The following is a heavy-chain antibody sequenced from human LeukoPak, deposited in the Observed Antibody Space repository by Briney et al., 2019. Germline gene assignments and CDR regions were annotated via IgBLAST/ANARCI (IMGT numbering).Heavy chain of an antibody. CDR2: IKQDGSAK. J-gene: IGHJ6*03. CDR3: ARRGYSYGYRSHYYYYMDV. Sequence: PGGSLRLSCAASGFTFSSYWMSWVRQAPGKGLEWVANIKQDGSAKYYVDSVKGRFTISRDNAKNSLYLQMNSLRAEDTAVYYCARRGYSYGYRSHYYYYMDVWGKGTTVTISS. CDR1: GFTFSSYW. V-gene: IGHV3-7*01. D-gene: IGHD5-18*01.